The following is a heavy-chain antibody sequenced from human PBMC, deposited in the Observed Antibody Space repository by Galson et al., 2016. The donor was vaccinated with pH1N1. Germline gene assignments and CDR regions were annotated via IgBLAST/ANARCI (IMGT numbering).Heavy chain of an antibody. J-gene: IGHJ4*02. CDR1: GFTFSTYE. CDR3: ATDGASDYHGSGSFPY. D-gene: IGHD3-10*01. V-gene: IGHV3-48*03. Sequence: SLRLSCAASGFTFSTYEMNWVRQAPGKGLEWISYISARSGSTIHYADSVKGQFTISRDNVKNSLYLQMNSLRAEDAAFYYCATDGASDYHGSGSFPYWGQGTLVTVSS. CDR2: ISARSGSTI.